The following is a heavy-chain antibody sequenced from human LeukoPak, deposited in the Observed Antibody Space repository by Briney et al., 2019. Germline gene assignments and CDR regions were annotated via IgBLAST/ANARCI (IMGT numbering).Heavy chain of an antibody. D-gene: IGHD3-3*01. J-gene: IGHJ5*02. CDR1: GFTFSSYS. CDR3: ARESYDFWSGNRGNWFDP. V-gene: IGHV3-21*01. Sequence: GGSLRLSCAASGFTFSSYSMNRVRQAPGKGLEWVSSISSSSSYIYYADSVKGRFTISRDNAKNSLYLQMNSLRAEDTAVYYCARESYDFWSGNRGNWFDPWGQGTLVTVSS. CDR2: ISSSSSYI.